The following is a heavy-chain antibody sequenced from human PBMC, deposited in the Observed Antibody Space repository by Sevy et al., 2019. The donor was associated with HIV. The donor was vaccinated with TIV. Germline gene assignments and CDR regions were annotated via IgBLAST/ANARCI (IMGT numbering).Heavy chain of an antibody. J-gene: IGHJ4*02. D-gene: IGHD1-26*01. CDR3: ARGRAPDNGRYYFDS. CDR1: GYIFGIYG. CDR2: ITPDSGDT. V-gene: IGHV1-18*01. Sequence: ASVKVSCKASGYIFGIYGISWVRQAPGQGLEWMGWITPDSGDTNYAQKLQGRVTMTTDTSTVTSYMELSSLTSDDAGVYYCARGRAPDNGRYYFDSWAQGTLVTVSS.